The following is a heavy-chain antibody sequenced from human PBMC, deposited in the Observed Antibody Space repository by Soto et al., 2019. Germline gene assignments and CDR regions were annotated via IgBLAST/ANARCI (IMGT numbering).Heavy chain of an antibody. D-gene: IGHD5-18*01. CDR3: ARSYTAMSLYYYYDMDV. CDR1: GYTFTSYY. V-gene: IGHV1-46*01. Sequence: GASVKVSCKASGYTFTSYYMHWVRQAPGQGLEWMGIINPSGGSTSYAQKFQGRVTMTRDTSTSTVYMELSSLRSEDTAVYYCARSYTAMSLYYYYDMDVWGQGTTVTVSS. CDR2: INPSGGST. J-gene: IGHJ6*02.